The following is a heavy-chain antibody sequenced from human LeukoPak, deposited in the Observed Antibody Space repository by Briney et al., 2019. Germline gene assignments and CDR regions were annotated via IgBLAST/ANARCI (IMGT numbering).Heavy chain of an antibody. D-gene: IGHD3-10*01. CDR1: GGSISSYY. J-gene: IGHJ3*02. Sequence: PSETLSLTCTVSGGSISSYYWSWIRQPPGKGLEWIGYIYYSGSTNYNPSLKSRVTISVDTSKNQFSLKLSSVTAADTAVYYCARRQPGDARAFDIWGQGTMVTVSS. V-gene: IGHV4-59*08. CDR2: IYYSGST. CDR3: ARRQPGDARAFDI.